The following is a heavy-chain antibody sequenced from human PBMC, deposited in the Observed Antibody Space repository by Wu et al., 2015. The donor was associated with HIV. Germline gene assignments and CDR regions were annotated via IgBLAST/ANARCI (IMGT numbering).Heavy chain of an antibody. J-gene: IGHJ3*02. V-gene: IGHV1-2*02. D-gene: IGHD2-15*01. CDR3: ARDELFRVDDAFDM. Sequence: QVHLVQSGAEVKKPGASVKVSCKASGYTFTDYFIHWIRQAPGQGLEWMGWTNVNTGGTNYAPKFQGRVTMTRDTSISTAYMELSRLTSDDTAVYYCARDELFRVDDAFDMWGQGTMVIVSS. CDR2: TNVNTGGT. CDR1: GYTFTDYF.